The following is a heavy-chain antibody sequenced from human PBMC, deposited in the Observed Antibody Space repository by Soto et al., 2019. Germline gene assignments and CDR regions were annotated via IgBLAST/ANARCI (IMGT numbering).Heavy chain of an antibody. J-gene: IGHJ4*02. Sequence: QVQLVQSGAEVKKPGASVKVSCKASGYSFATYGFSWVRQAPGQGLECVGWISAHNGDTHYSQKFQGRVTLTTVTSTNTSYMELRSLTSDDTAVYFCATEPIYYNDGSGYYPLGHWGQGTLVTVSS. CDR1: GYSFATYG. V-gene: IGHV1-18*04. D-gene: IGHD3-22*01. CDR3: ATEPIYYNDGSGYYPLGH. CDR2: ISAHNGDT.